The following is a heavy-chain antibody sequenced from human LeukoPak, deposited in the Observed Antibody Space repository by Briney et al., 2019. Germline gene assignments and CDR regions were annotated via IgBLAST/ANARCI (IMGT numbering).Heavy chain of an antibody. CDR3: ARAIIGYEGKDV. V-gene: IGHV3-53*01. J-gene: IGHJ6*02. D-gene: IGHD2-15*01. CDR1: VFTLSSNY. Sequence: GGSLRLSCAASVFTLSSNYMSWVRQAPGKGLEWVSVIYSGGSTYYADSVKGRFTIPRDNSKNTLYLQMNSLRAEDTAVYYCARAIIGYEGKDVWGQGTTVTVSS. CDR2: IYSGGST.